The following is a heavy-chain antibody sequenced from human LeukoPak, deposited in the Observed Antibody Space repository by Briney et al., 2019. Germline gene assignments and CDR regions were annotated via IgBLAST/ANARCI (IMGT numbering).Heavy chain of an antibody. CDR3: AKYYYGSGSYFDY. V-gene: IGHV3-23*01. CDR1: GFTFSSYG. Sequence: PGGSLRLSCAASGFTFSSYGMSWVRQAPGKGLEWVSSISGSGGSTYYADSVKGRFIISRDNSKNTLYLQMNSLRAEDTAVYYCAKYYYGSGSYFDYWGQGTLVTVSS. D-gene: IGHD3-10*01. J-gene: IGHJ4*02. CDR2: ISGSGGST.